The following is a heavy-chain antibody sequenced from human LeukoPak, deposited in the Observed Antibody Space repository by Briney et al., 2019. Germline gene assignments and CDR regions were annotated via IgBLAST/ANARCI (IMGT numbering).Heavy chain of an antibody. J-gene: IGHJ4*02. V-gene: IGHV3-7*01. Sequence: PGGSLRLSCAASGFTFSSYAMSWVRQAPGKGLEWVANIKQDGSKKYLVDSVKGRFTISRDNAKNSLYLQMDSLRAEDTAVYYCARFHQQWLGYWGQGTLVTVSS. CDR2: IKQDGSKK. CDR1: GFTFSSYA. D-gene: IGHD6-19*01. CDR3: ARFHQQWLGY.